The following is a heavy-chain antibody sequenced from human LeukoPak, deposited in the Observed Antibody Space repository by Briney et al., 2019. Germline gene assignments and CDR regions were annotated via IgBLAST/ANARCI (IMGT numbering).Heavy chain of an antibody. D-gene: IGHD1-1*01. J-gene: IGHJ5*02. CDR1: GGSISSYY. CDR2: IYTSGST. V-gene: IGHV4-4*07. Sequence: SETLSLTCTVSGGSISSYYWSWIRQPAGKGLEWIGRIYTSGSTNYNPSLKSRVTISVDTSKNQFSLKLSSVTAADTAVYYCARHGTNWNHGWFDPWGQGTLVTVSS. CDR3: ARHGTNWNHGWFDP.